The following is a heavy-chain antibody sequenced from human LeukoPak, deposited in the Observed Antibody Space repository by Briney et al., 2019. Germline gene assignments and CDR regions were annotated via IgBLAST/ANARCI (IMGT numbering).Heavy chain of an antibody. CDR3: ARKVGYGYALDY. Sequence: PGGSLRLSCAASGFTVSSNCMTWVRQAQGKGLEWVSVLCSGGSTYYADSVKGRFTISTDNSKNTLYLQMNSLRAEDTAVYYCARKVGYGYALDYWGQGTLVTVSS. J-gene: IGHJ4*02. CDR2: LCSGGST. D-gene: IGHD5-18*01. CDR1: GFTVSSNC. V-gene: IGHV3-53*01.